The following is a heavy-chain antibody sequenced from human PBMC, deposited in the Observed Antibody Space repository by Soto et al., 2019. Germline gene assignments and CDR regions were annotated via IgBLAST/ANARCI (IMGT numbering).Heavy chain of an antibody. CDR1: VFTISDYG. Sequence: VGSLRLSCAFSVFTISDYGVTCVRQPPGKGLYWVSGFSGSRGKTFYADSVRGRFTISREYSTNTVYLQMDSLGAEDTAVYYCVRWNGFGESWGQGTLVNVSS. D-gene: IGHD1-1*01. J-gene: IGHJ4*02. CDR2: FSGSRGKT. CDR3: VRWNGFGES. V-gene: IGHV3-23*01.